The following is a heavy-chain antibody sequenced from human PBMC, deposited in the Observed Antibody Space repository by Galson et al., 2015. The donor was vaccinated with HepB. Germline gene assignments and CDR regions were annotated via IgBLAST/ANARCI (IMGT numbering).Heavy chain of an antibody. J-gene: IGHJ6*02. Sequence: QSGAEVKKPGESLRISCKGSGYSFTSYWISWVRQMPGKGLEWMGRIDPSDSYTNYSPSFQGHVTISADKSISTAYLQWSSLKASDTAMYYCATRNSGYDHRVYGMDVCGPGTTVTVS. V-gene: IGHV5-10-1*01. CDR2: IDPSDSYT. CDR1: GYSFTSYW. D-gene: IGHD5-12*01. CDR3: ATRNSGYDHRVYGMDV.